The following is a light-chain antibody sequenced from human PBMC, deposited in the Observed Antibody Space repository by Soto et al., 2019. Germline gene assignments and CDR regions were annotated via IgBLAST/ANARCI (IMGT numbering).Light chain of an antibody. CDR3: QQYNNDASWT. CDR2: KAS. Sequence: DIQMTQSPSTLSASVGDRVTITCRASQSISAWLGWYQQKPGKAPKLLIYKASTLESGVPSRFSGSGSGTEFTLTISSLQPDDFATYYCQQYNNDASWTFGQGTKVQIK. J-gene: IGKJ1*01. CDR1: QSISAW. V-gene: IGKV1-5*03.